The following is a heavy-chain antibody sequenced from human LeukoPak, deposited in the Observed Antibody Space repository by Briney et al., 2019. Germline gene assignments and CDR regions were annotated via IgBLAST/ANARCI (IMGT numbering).Heavy chain of an antibody. Sequence: QPGGSLRLSCAASGFTLSRYWMSWVRQAPGKGLEWVANIKHDGSEKYYVDSVKGRFTISRDNAKISLYLQMNSLRGEDTAVYYCARDRDYYNYFEYWGQGTLVTVSS. CDR3: ARDRDYYNYFEY. CDR2: IKHDGSEK. CDR1: GFTLSRYW. D-gene: IGHD3-10*01. J-gene: IGHJ4*02. V-gene: IGHV3-7*04.